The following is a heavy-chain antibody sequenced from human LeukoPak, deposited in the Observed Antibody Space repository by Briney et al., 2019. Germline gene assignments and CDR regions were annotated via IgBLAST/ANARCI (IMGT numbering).Heavy chain of an antibody. J-gene: IGHJ4*02. V-gene: IGHV3-7*01. CDR3: AREVAVAGPFVDY. D-gene: IGHD6-19*01. CDR2: IKQDGSEK. Sequence: GGSLRLSCAASGFTFSSYWMSWVRQAPGKGLECVANIKQDGSEKYYVDSVKGRFTISRDNAKNSLYLQMNSLRAEDTAVYYCAREVAVAGPFVDYWGQGTLVTVSS. CDR1: GFTFSSYW.